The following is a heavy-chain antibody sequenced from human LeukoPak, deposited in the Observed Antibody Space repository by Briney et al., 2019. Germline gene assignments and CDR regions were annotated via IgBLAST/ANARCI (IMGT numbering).Heavy chain of an antibody. Sequence: PSETLSLTCTVSGGSISSYYWSWIRQPAGKGLEWVGRIYTSGSTNYNPSLKSRVTMSVDTSKNQFSLKLSSVTAADTAVYYCARELPAAISYYMDVWGIGTTVTVSS. CDR3: ARELPAAISYYMDV. D-gene: IGHD2-2*02. V-gene: IGHV4-4*07. J-gene: IGHJ6*03. CDR1: GGSISSYY. CDR2: IYTSGST.